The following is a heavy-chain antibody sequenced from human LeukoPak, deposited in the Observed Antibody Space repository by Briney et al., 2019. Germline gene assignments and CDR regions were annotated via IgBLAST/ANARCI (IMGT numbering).Heavy chain of an antibody. V-gene: IGHV4-59*01. D-gene: IGHD3-16*01. Sequence: SEALSLTCTVSGGSISSYYWSWIRQPPGKGLEWIGYIYYSGSTNYNPSLKSRVTISVDTSKNQFSLKLSSVTAADTAVYYCARRAILGDWFDPWGQGTLVTVSS. CDR2: IYYSGST. J-gene: IGHJ5*02. CDR3: ARRAILGDWFDP. CDR1: GGSISSYY.